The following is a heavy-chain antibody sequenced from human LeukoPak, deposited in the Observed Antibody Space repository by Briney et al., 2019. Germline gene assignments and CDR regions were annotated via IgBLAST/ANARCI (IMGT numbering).Heavy chain of an antibody. CDR3: ARGDYYGSTEHSYYMDV. J-gene: IGHJ6*03. V-gene: IGHV3-11*01. CDR1: GFTFSDYN. D-gene: IGHD3-10*01. CDR2: TSSSGSII. Sequence: GGSLRLSCVVSGFTFSDYNMRWIRQAPGKGLEWVSYTSSSGSIIYYADSVRGRFTISRDNAKNSLYLQMNSLRAEDTAVYYCARGDYYGSTEHSYYMDVWGKGITVTVSS.